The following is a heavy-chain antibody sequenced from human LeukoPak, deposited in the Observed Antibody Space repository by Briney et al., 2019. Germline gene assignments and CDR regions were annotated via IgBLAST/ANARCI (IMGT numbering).Heavy chain of an antibody. J-gene: IGHJ4*02. CDR1: GFTFSSYG. V-gene: IGHV3-33*01. Sequence: GGSLRLSCAASGFTFSSYGMHWVHQAPGKGLEWVAVIWYDGSNKYYADSVKGRFTISRDNSKNTLYLQVNCLRAEDTAVYYCARSYGGRRGGYFDYWGQGTLVTVSS. CDR2: IWYDGSNK. CDR3: ARSYGGRRGGYFDY. D-gene: IGHD4-23*01.